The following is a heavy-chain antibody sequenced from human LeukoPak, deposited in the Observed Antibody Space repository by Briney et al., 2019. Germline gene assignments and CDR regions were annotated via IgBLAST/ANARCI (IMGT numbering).Heavy chain of an antibody. Sequence: SETLSLTCAVYGGSFSGYYWSWIRQPPGKGLEWIGEINHSGSTNYNPPLKSRVTISVDTSKNQFSLKLSSVTAADTAVYYCARASSGPYGFDYWGQGTLVTVSS. V-gene: IGHV4-34*01. J-gene: IGHJ4*02. CDR3: ARASSGPYGFDY. D-gene: IGHD3-22*01. CDR1: GGSFSGYY. CDR2: INHSGST.